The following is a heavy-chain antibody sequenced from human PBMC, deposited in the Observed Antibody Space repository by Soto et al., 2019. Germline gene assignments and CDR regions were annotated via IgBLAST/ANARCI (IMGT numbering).Heavy chain of an antibody. J-gene: IGHJ4*02. V-gene: IGHV4-59*08. Sequence: SETLSLTCTVSGGSISSYYWSWIRQPPGKGLEWIGYIYYSGSTNYNPSLKSRVTISVDTSKNQFSLKLSSVTAADTAVYYCARDYGDYYFDYWGQGTLVTVSS. D-gene: IGHD4-17*01. CDR3: ARDYGDYYFDY. CDR1: GGSISSYY. CDR2: IYYSGST.